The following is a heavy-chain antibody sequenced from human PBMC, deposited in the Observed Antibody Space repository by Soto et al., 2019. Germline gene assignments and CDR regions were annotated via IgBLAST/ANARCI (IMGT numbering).Heavy chain of an antibody. V-gene: IGHV1-69*01. CDR3: ARDRELRSAHLLSVYGMDV. CDR1: GGTFSSYA. Sequence: QVQLVQSGAEVKKPGSSVKVYCKASGGTFSSYAISWVRQAPGQGLEWMGGIIPIFGTANYAQKFQGRVTITADESTSTAYMELSSLRYEDTAVYYCARDRELRSAHLLSVYGMDVWGQGTTVTVSS. J-gene: IGHJ6*02. CDR2: IIPIFGTA. D-gene: IGHD1-26*01.